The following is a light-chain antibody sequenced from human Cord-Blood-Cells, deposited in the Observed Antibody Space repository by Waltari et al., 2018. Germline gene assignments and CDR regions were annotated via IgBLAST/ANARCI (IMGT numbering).Light chain of an antibody. V-gene: IGLV2-8*01. CDR2: EVS. Sequence: QSALTQPPSASGSPGQPVTTSCTVTSTAVGVYNSTSWYQQHPGKAPKLMIYEVSKRPSGVPDRFSGSKSGNTASLTVSGLQAEDEADYYCSSYAGSNNVVFGGGTKLTVL. J-gene: IGLJ2*01. CDR1: STAVGVYNS. CDR3: SSYAGSNNVV.